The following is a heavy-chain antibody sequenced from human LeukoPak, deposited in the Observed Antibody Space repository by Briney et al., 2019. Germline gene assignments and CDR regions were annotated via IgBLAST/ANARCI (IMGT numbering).Heavy chain of an antibody. CDR1: GYTFTSYG. D-gene: IGHD3-9*01. Sequence: ASVKISCKASGYTFTSYGISWVRQAPGQGLEWMGWISPYNANTNYAQKLQGRVTMTIDTSTSTAYMELRSLRSDDTAVFYCARGGGYSILTGYPLDYWGQGTLVTVSS. CDR2: ISPYNANT. J-gene: IGHJ4*02. V-gene: IGHV1-18*01. CDR3: ARGGGYSILTGYPLDY.